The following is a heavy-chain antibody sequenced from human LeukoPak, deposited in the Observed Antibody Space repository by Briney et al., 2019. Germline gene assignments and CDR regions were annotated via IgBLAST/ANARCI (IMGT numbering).Heavy chain of an antibody. Sequence: SSETLSLTCTVSGGSISSGGYYWSWIPQHPGKGLEWIGYIYYSGSTYYNPSLKSRVTISVDTSKNQFSLKLSSVTAADTAVYYCASSPGRSFPQIYDLDYWGQGTLVTVSS. CDR1: GGSISSGGYY. CDR3: ASSPGRSFPQIYDLDY. CDR2: IYYSGST. D-gene: IGHD1-26*01. J-gene: IGHJ4*02. V-gene: IGHV4-31*03.